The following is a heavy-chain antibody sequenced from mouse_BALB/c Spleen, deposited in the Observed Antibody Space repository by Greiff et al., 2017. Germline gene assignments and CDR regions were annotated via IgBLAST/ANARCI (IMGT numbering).Heavy chain of an antibody. Sequence: EVQLVESGGGLVQPGGSRKLSCAASGFTFSSFGMHWVRQAPEKGLEWVAYISSGSSTIYYADTVKGRFTISRDNPKNTLFLQMTSLRSEDTAMYYCARRALDVWGAGTTVTVSS. D-gene: IGHD3-1*01. V-gene: IGHV5-17*02. CDR2: ISSGSSTI. J-gene: IGHJ1*01. CDR1: GFTFSSFG. CDR3: ARRALDV.